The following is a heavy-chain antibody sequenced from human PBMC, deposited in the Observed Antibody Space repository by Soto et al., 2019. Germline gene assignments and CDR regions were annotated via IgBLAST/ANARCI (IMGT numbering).Heavy chain of an antibody. CDR1: GFTFGKYW. J-gene: IGHJ4*02. Sequence: EVQLVESGGGLLQPGGSLRLSCAASGFTFGKYWMHWVRQAPGKGLVWVSRINDYATTINYADSVKGRFTISRDNAKNTLYLQMNSLKVEDTAVYYCTRGGREPFDFWGQGARVTVSS. CDR3: TRGGREPFDF. D-gene: IGHD1-1*01. CDR2: INDYATTI. V-gene: IGHV3-74*01.